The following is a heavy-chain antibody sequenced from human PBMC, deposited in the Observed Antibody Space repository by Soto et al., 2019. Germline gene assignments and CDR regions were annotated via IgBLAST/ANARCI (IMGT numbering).Heavy chain of an antibody. D-gene: IGHD6-13*01. J-gene: IGHJ6*02. V-gene: IGHV1-69*01. CDR2: FIPIVGTG. Sequence: QVQLVQSGAEVKKPGSSVKVSCKASGGSFSSYAISWVRQAPGQGLEWMGGFIPIVGTGNYAQNFQGRVTITADESTSTAYMELSSLRSEDTAMYYCARDLRAAGRPGMDVWGQGTTVTVSS. CDR1: GGSFSSYA. CDR3: ARDLRAAGRPGMDV.